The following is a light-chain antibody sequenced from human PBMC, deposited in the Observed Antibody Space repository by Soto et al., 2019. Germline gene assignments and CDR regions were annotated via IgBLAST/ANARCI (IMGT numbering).Light chain of an antibody. CDR2: GAS. J-gene: IGKJ1*01. Sequence: ETVMTQSPATLSVSPGEGATLSCRASQGVTSNLAWYQQKPGQAPRLLIYGASTRATGIPARFSGSGSGTEFTLTISSLQSEDFAFYHCQQYNTWPRTFGQGTKVEIK. CDR1: QGVTSN. V-gene: IGKV3-15*01. CDR3: QQYNTWPRT.